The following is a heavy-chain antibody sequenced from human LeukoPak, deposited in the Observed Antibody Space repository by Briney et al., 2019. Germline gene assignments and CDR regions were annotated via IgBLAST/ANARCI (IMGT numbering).Heavy chain of an antibody. V-gene: IGHV4-59*01. CDR1: GGSISCYY. CDR2: IYYSGST. CDR3: ARGGPVEMATDYFDY. D-gene: IGHD5-24*01. Sequence: NSSETLSLTCTVSGGSISCYYWSWIRQPPGKGLEWIGYIYYSGSTNYNPSLKSRVTISVDTSKNQFSLKLSSVTAADTAVYYCARGGPVEMATDYFDYWGQGTLVTVSS. J-gene: IGHJ4*02.